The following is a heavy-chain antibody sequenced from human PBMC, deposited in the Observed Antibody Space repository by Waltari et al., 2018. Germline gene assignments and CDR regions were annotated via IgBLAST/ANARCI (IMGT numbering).Heavy chain of an antibody. J-gene: IGHJ4*02. CDR2: MNPNSGNT. CDR3: ARARAPY. V-gene: IGHV1-8*01. CDR1: GYTFTSYD. Sequence: QVQLVQSGAEVKKPGASVKVSCKASGYTFTSYDINWVRQATGQGLEWMGWMNPNSGNTGYAQKFQGRVTISRDNAKNSLYLQMNSLRAEDTAVYYCARARAPYWGQGTLVTVSS.